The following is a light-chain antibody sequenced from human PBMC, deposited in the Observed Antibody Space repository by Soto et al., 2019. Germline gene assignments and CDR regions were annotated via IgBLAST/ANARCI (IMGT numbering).Light chain of an antibody. CDR1: SSDVGGYNS. J-gene: IGLJ1*01. CDR2: EVS. Sequence: QSALTQPASVSGSPGQSITISCTGASSDVGGYNSVSWYQQHPGKAPKLLIYEVSNRPSGVSNRFSGSKSGNTASLTISGLQAEDEADYYCSSSTSRSTLADVFGTGTKVTVL. V-gene: IGLV2-14*03. CDR3: SSSTSRSTLADV.